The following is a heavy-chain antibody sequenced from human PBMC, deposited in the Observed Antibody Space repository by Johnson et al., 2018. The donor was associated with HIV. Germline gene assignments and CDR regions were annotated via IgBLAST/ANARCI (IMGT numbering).Heavy chain of an antibody. J-gene: IGHJ3*02. Sequence: QVQLVESGGGVVQPGRSLRLSCAASRFTFSSYAMHWFRQAPGKGLEWVAVISYDGSKKYYADSVKGRFTISRDNSKNTLYLQMNSLRAEETAVYYCARDSGYEDHDGFDIWGQGTMVTVSS. D-gene: IGHD5-12*01. V-gene: IGHV3-30*04. CDR3: ARDSGYEDHDGFDI. CDR1: RFTFSSYA. CDR2: ISYDGSKK.